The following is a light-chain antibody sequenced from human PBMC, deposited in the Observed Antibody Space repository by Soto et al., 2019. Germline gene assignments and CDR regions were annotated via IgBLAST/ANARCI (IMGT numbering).Light chain of an antibody. CDR3: SSYTGSTNLVV. CDR2: EVT. J-gene: IGLJ2*01. CDR1: SSDIGRYNF. V-gene: IGLV2-8*01. Sequence: QSALTQPPSASGSPGQSVTISCTGTSSDIGRYNFVSWYQHHPGKAPRPIIYEVTKRPSGVPDRFSGSKSDSTASLTVSGLQAEDEAVYYCSSYTGSTNLVVFGGGTQLTVL.